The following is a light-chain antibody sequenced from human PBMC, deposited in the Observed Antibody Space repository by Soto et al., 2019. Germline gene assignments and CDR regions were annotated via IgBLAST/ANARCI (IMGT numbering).Light chain of an antibody. J-gene: IGKJ1*01. Sequence: EIVLTQSPGTLSLSPGEGATLSCRASQSVSSSYIAWYQQRPGQTPSLLIYGASTRATGIPARFSGSGSGTDFTLTISCLQSEDFATYYCQQYYSYPRTFGQGTKV. CDR3: QQYYSYPRT. CDR2: GAS. CDR1: QSVSSSY. V-gene: IGKV3D-7*01.